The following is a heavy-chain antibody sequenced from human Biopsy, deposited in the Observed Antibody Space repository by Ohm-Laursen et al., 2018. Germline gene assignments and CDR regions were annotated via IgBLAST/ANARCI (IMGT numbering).Heavy chain of an antibody. Sequence: SLRLSCAASGFTFNNYGMQWVRQAPGKGLEWVAFIFYDGSNTYYADSVKGRFTISRDNSRDTLYLQMSSLRAEDTAVYYCAKDRYNYTPIGGFSMAVWGQGTTVTVSS. J-gene: IGHJ6*02. CDR3: AKDRYNYTPIGGFSMAV. D-gene: IGHD5-18*01. V-gene: IGHV3-30*18. CDR2: IFYDGSNT. CDR1: GFTFNNYG.